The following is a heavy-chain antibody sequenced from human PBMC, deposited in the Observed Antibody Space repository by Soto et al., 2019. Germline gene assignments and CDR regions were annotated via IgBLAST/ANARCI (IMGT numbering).Heavy chain of an antibody. D-gene: IGHD6-19*01. CDR2: IKQDGSEK. CDR1: GFTFSSYW. Sequence: EVQLVESGGGLVQPGGSLRLSCAASGFTFSSYWMTWVRQAPGKGLEWVANIKQDGSEKYYVDSVKGRFTISRDNTKNSLYLQLNSLMAGTTPVYYCARVGRSSASLGYWGQGTLVTVSS. CDR3: ARVGRSSASLGY. V-gene: IGHV3-7*01. J-gene: IGHJ4*02.